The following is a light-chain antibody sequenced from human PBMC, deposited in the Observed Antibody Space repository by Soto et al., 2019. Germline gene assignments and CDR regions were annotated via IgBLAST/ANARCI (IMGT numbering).Light chain of an antibody. V-gene: IGLV2-14*01. CDR2: EVS. CDR3: RSFTSSTTYV. CDR1: SSDVGGYNY. J-gene: IGLJ1*01. Sequence: QSVLTQPASVSGPPGQSITISCTGTSSDVGGYNYVSWYQQHPGKAPKLMIYEVSNRPSGVSNRFSGSKSGNTASLTISGLQAEDEADYYCRSFTSSTTYVFGTGTKLTVL.